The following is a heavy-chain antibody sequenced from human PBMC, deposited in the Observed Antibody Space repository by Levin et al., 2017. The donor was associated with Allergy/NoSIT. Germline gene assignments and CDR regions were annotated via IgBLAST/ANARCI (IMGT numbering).Heavy chain of an antibody. D-gene: IGHD3-22*01. V-gene: IGHV1-69*13. CDR3: ASTNYYDSSGYYLFDY. Sequence: ASVKVSCKASGGTFSSYAISWVRQAPGQGLEWVGGIIPIFGTANYAQKFQGRVTITADESTSTAYMELSSLRSEDTAVYYCASTNYYDSSGYYLFDYWGQGTLVTVSS. CDR2: IIPIFGTA. CDR1: GGTFSSYA. J-gene: IGHJ4*02.